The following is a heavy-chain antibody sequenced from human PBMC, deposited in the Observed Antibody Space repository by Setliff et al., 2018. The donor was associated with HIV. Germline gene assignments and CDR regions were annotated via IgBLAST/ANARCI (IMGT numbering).Heavy chain of an antibody. CDR2: INPSGGST. J-gene: IGHJ3*02. Sequence: GASVKVSCKASGYTFTQYYIHWVRQAPGQGLEWMGIINPSGGSTGYAQKFQGRVTVTSDTSTSTLHMELSSLRSDDTAVYYCARDLGSITLFGVVIQGAVDIWGQGTRVTVSS. CDR1: GYTFTQYY. D-gene: IGHD3-3*01. V-gene: IGHV1-46*01. CDR3: ARDLGSITLFGVVIQGAVDI.